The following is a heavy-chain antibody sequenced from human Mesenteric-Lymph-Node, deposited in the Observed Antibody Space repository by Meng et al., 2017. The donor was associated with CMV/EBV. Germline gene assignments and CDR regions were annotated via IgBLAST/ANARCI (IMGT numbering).Heavy chain of an antibody. D-gene: IGHD2-21*02. V-gene: IGHV3-30*02. Sequence: GGSLRLSCTASGFTFSNYGIHWVRQAPGKGLEWVAFIRYDGTNEKYADSVKARVTISGDNSKNTLYLQMNSLRAEDTSVYYCAKTHDLMNWFDPWGQGTLVTVSS. CDR1: GFTFSNYG. CDR2: IRYDGTNE. CDR3: AKTHDLMNWFDP. J-gene: IGHJ5*02.